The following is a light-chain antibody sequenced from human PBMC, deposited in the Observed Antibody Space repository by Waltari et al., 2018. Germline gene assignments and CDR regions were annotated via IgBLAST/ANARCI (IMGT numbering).Light chain of an antibody. Sequence: SYVLTQPPSVSVAPGETARITCGANNIGTKGVHWYQKKSGQAPILVIYSDSDRHSGIPERLYGSNSGKTATLTISRVEAGDEAAYYCQVWDTTTDHRWVFGGGTKLTVL. CDR1: NIGTKG. CDR3: QVWDTTTDHRWV. J-gene: IGLJ3*02. CDR2: SDS. V-gene: IGLV3-21*04.